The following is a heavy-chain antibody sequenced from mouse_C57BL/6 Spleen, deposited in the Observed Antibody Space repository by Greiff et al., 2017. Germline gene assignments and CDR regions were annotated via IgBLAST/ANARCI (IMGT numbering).Heavy chain of an antibody. J-gene: IGHJ2*01. CDR1: GFSFNTYA. Sequence: EVQGVESGGGLVQPKGSLKLSCAASGFSFNTYAMNWVRQAPGKGLEWVARIRSKSNNYATYYADSVKDRFTISRDDSESMLYLQMNNLKTEDTAMYYCVRPDGYYEDYFDYWGQGTTLTVSS. CDR3: VRPDGYYEDYFDY. CDR2: IRSKSNNYAT. D-gene: IGHD2-3*01. V-gene: IGHV10-1*01.